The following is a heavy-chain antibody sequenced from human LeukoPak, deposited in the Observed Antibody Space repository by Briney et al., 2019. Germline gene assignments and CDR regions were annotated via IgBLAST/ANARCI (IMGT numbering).Heavy chain of an antibody. CDR3: AIVVVPAAIRTYYYYGMDV. D-gene: IGHD2-2*01. V-gene: IGHV1-18*01. CDR1: GYTFTSYG. J-gene: IGHJ6*02. Sequence: RASVKVSCKASGYTFTSYGISWVRQAPGQGLEWMGRISAYNGNTNYAQKLQGRVTMTTDTSTSTAYMELTSLRSDDTAVYYCAIVVVPAAIRTYYYYGMDVWGQGTTVTVSS. CDR2: ISAYNGNT.